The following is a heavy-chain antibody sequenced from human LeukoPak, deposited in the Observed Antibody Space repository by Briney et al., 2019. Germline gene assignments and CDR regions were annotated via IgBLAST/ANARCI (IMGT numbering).Heavy chain of an antibody. V-gene: IGHV3-53*01. Sequence: PGGSLRLSCAASGLTVSSDYMSWVRQAPGKGLEWVSIIYSGGSTYYADSVKGRFTISRDNTKNTLYLQMNSLRAEDTAVYYCARAYDGSGYYYQFYFDYWGQGTLVTVSS. CDR2: IYSGGST. CDR1: GLTVSSDY. CDR3: ARAYDGSGYYYQFYFDY. J-gene: IGHJ4*02. D-gene: IGHD3-22*01.